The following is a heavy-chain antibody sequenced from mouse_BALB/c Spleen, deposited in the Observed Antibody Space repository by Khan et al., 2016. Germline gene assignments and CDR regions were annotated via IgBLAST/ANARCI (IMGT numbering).Heavy chain of an antibody. Sequence: EGQSQEAGKGRGKHSQSLSLTCTVTGYSITSDYAWNWIRQFPGNKLEWMGYIIYSGSTRYYPSLKSRISVTRDTSKNQFFLQLNSVTTEDTATYYCARTPTAYYAMDYWGQGTSVTVSS. D-gene: IGHD1-2*01. CDR2: IIYSGST. CDR1: GYSITSDYA. J-gene: IGHJ4*01. V-gene: IGHV3-2*02. CDR3: ARTPTAYYAMDY.